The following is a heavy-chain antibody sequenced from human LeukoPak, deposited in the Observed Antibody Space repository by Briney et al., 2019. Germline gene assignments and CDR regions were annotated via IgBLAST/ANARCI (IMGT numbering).Heavy chain of an antibody. CDR3: ARESIAVAGPYFDY. CDR1: GFTLSSYG. CDR2: ISYDGSQK. D-gene: IGHD6-19*01. J-gene: IGHJ4*02. V-gene: IGHV3-30*03. Sequence: PGGSLRLSCVASGFTLSSYGMHWVRQAPGKGLEWVALISYDGSQKYYADSVKGRFTVSRDNSKSLLYLQMDSLRAEDTAVYYCARESIAVAGPYFDYWGQETLVTVSS.